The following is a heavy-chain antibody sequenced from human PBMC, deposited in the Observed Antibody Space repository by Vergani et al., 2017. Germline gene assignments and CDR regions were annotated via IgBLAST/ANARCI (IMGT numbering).Heavy chain of an antibody. J-gene: IGHJ4*03. Sequence: EVQVVESGGGLVQPGGSLRLSCAASGFIFSDHHMDWVRQAPGKGLEWFGRIRNKANDYTTQYAASVKSRLNISRDDSKSYLYLQLNSLQTEDTDLYYCVRVKGSNCNDHLYGIWGQGTLVTVSS. CDR2: IRNKANDYTT. V-gene: IGHV3-72*01. CDR1: GFIFSDHH. CDR3: VRVKGSNCNDHLYGI. D-gene: IGHD1-1*01.